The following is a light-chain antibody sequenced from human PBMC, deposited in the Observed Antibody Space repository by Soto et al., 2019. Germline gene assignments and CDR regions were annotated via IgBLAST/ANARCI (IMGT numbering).Light chain of an antibody. CDR3: SSTAGQNNLV. V-gene: IGLV2-8*01. J-gene: IGLJ3*02. Sequence: QSVLTQSPSASGSPGQSVTISCTGTSSDVGGHNDVSWYQHHPGKPPNLIIYDDSKRPSGVPDRSACSKSGNAASLTVCGLQDDDEDVYCCSSTAGQNNLVFGGGTKLTVL. CDR1: SSDVGGHND. CDR2: DDS.